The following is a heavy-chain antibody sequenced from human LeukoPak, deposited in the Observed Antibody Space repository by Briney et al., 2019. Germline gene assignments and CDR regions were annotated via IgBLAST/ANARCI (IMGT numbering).Heavy chain of an antibody. V-gene: IGHV4-59*08. CDR3: ARLHVLNNSVLHHFDR. CDR2: IYDSGNT. CDR1: GASISYSY. D-gene: IGHD1/OR15-1a*01. Sequence: SETLSLTCTVSGASISYSYWSWIRQPPGKGLEWMGYIYDSGNTDYNPSLKSRVTISVDTSKNHFSLKLNSVTAADTAVYYCARLHVLNNSVLHHFDRWGRGTLVTVSS. J-gene: IGHJ4*02.